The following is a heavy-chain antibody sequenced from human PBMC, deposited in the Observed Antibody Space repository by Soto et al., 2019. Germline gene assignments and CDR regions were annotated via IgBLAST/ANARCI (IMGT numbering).Heavy chain of an antibody. V-gene: IGHV1-69*08. J-gene: IGHJ4*02. CDR1: GGTFSSYT. CDR2: ISPILGIA. CDR3: AREEYYYGSGAFFDY. Sequence: QVQLVQSGAEVKKPGSSVKVSCKASGGTFSSYTISWMRQAPGQGLEWMGRISPILGIANYAQKFQGRVTITADKSTSTAYMELSSLRSEDTAVYYCAREEYYYGSGAFFDYWGQGTLVTVSS. D-gene: IGHD3-10*01.